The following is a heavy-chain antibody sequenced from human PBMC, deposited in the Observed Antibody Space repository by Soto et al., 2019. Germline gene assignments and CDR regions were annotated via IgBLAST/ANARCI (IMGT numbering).Heavy chain of an antibody. CDR2: ISYDGSNK. CDR3: AKEGSSGPFDY. D-gene: IGHD3-22*01. CDR1: GFTFSSYG. V-gene: IGHV3-30*18. Sequence: QVQLVESGGGAVQPGRSLRLSCVASGFTFSSYGMHWVRQAPGKGLEWVAVISYDGSNKYYADSVRGRITISRDNSKNTLYLQMNSLRGEDTVVYYCAKEGSSGPFDYWGQGTLVTVSS. J-gene: IGHJ4*02.